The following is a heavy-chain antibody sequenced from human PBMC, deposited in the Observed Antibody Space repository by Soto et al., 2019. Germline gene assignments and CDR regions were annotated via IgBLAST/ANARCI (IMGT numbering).Heavy chain of an antibody. J-gene: IGHJ5*02. D-gene: IGHD3-3*01. CDR2: IKSKTDGGTT. V-gene: IGHV3-15*01. CDR3: TTAVRRLLEVPVLYGFDP. CDR1: GFTFSNAW. Sequence: EVQLVESGGGLVKPGGSLRLSCTASGFTFSNAWMNWVRQAPGKGLEWVGRIKSKTDGGTTDYAAPVKGRFTISRDDLKNTLYLQMNSLKTEDTAGYYCTTAVRRLLEVPVLYGFDPWGHGTLVTVSS.